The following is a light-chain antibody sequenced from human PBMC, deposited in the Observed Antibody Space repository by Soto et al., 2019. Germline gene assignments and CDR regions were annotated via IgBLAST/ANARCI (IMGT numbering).Light chain of an antibody. CDR3: QQYNSYSPWT. J-gene: IGKJ1*01. CDR1: QSISSG. CDR2: DAP. Sequence: DIQMTQSPSTLSASVGDRVTITCRASQSISSGLSWYHQKPGKAPKHLIYDAPSLESGVPSRFSGSVSETAFTLTISSLQPDDFATYYCQQYNSYSPWTFGQGTKVEI. V-gene: IGKV1-5*01.